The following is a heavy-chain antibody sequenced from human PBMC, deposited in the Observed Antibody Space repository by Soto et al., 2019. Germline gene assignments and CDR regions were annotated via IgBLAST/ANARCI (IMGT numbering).Heavy chain of an antibody. CDR2: ISWNSGSI. CDR3: AKDNGAGGPYYYYYYGMEV. CDR1: RFTFDDYA. Sequence: PXGSLRLSFPAARFTFDDYAMDWVRQAPGKGLGWVSGISWNSGSIGYADSVKGRFTISRDNAKNSLYLQMNSLRAEDTALYYCAKDNGAGGPYYYYYYGMEVWGQGTTVTV. V-gene: IGHV3-9*01. D-gene: IGHD4-17*01. J-gene: IGHJ6*02.